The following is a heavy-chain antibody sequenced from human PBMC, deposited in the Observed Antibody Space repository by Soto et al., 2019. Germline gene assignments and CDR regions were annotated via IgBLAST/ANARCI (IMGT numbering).Heavy chain of an antibody. CDR1: GFTFSGSA. J-gene: IGHJ3*02. CDR3: TVGGWYDAFDI. V-gene: IGHV3-73*01. Sequence: GGSLSLSCAASGFTFSGSAMHWVRQASGKGLEWVGRIRSKANSYATAYAASVKGRFTISRDDSKNTAYLQMNSLKTEDTAVYYCTVGGWYDAFDIWGQGTMVTVSS. D-gene: IGHD6-19*01. CDR2: IRSKANSYAT.